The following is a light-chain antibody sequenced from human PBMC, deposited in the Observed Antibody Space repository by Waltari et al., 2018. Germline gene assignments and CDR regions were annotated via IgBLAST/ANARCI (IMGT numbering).Light chain of an antibody. CDR3: QQYGSSPCT. CDR1: QSVSSSY. V-gene: IGKV3-20*01. J-gene: IGKJ2*02. CDR2: GAS. Sequence: EIVLTQSPGTLSLSPGERATLSCRASQSVSSSYLAWYQQKPGQAPRPLLYGASSRATGIPDRFSGSGSGTDFTRTISRLEPEDFAVFYCQQYGSSPCTFGQGTKLEIK.